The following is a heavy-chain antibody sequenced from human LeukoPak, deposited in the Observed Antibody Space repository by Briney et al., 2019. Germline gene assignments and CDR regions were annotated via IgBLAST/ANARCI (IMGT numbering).Heavy chain of an antibody. Sequence: HRASVKVSCKASGGTFSSYAISWVRQAPGQGLEWMGGIIPIFGTANYAQKFQGRVTITTDESTSTAYMELSSLRSEDTAVYYCARGKGISSYYYYYMDVWGKGTTVTVSS. D-gene: IGHD6-13*01. V-gene: IGHV1-69*05. CDR1: GGTFSSYA. J-gene: IGHJ6*03. CDR3: ARGKGISSYYYYYMDV. CDR2: IIPIFGTA.